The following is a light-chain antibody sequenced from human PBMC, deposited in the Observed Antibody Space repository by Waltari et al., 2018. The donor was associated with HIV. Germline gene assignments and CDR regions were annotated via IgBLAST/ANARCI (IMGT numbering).Light chain of an antibody. J-gene: IGLJ2*01. V-gene: IGLV2-8*01. CDR2: EDF. CDR3: ASYAGGNTVV. Sequence: QSALTQPPPASGSPGQSVTIPCTGKASDVGAYNYVSWYQQHPGKPPKLIIYEDFKRPSRGLDRFAASKSGNTTPLTVSGRQAGDEANYNCASYAGGNTVVFGGGTKLTVL. CDR1: ASDVGAYNY.